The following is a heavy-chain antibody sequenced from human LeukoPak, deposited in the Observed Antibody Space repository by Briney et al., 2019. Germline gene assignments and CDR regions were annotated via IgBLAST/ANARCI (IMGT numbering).Heavy chain of an antibody. Sequence: SETLSLTCTVSGGSISSYYWSWIRQPAGKGLEWFGRIYASGSTNYNPSLKSRVTMSVDTSKNQFSLKLSSVTAADTAVYYCARDDSVYNWFDPWGQGTLVTVSS. CDR1: GGSISSYY. CDR2: IYASGST. D-gene: IGHD5-18*01. J-gene: IGHJ5*02. CDR3: ARDDSVYNWFDP. V-gene: IGHV4-4*07.